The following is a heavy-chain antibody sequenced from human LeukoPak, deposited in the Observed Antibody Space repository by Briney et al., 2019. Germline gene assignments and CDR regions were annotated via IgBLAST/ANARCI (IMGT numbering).Heavy chain of an antibody. CDR2: INSDGSST. J-gene: IGHJ4*02. CDR3: AELTSMVEQY. CDR1: GLTLSSYW. V-gene: IGHV3-74*01. D-gene: IGHD3-10*01. Sequence: GGSLRLSCAASGLTLSSYWMHCVRQAPGKGLVWVSRINSDGSSTRYADSVKGRFTVSRDNAKNTLYLQINSLRDEDTAVYYCAELTSMVEQYWGQGTLVTVSS.